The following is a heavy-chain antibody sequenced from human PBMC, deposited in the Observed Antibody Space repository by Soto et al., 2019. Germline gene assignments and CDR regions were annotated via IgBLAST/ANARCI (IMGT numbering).Heavy chain of an antibody. D-gene: IGHD2-15*01. CDR2: IYDSGST. V-gene: IGHV4-61*01. CDR1: GGSVSSGSYF. Sequence: SETLSLTCTVSGGSVSSGSYFWSWIRQSPGKGLEWIGYIYDSGSTNYNPSLKSRVTMSVDTSKNQFSLELSSVTAADTALYYCARYASGGNWDPPHWGQGTLVTVSS. CDR3: ARYASGGNWDPPH. J-gene: IGHJ4*02.